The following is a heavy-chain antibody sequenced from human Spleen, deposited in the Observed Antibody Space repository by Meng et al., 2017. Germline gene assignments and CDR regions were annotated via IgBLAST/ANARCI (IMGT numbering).Heavy chain of an antibody. J-gene: IGHJ5*02. Sequence: RLELQESGPGLVKPSETLSLTCIVAGGSISSSSYYWGWIRQPPGKGLEWIGSIYYSGSTYYNPSLKSRVTISVDTSKNQFSLKLSSVTAADTAVYYCARGVTMVRGTTWDWFDPWGQGTLVTVSS. CDR3: ARGVTMVRGTTWDWFDP. CDR1: GGSISSSSYY. CDR2: IYYSGST. V-gene: IGHV4-39*06. D-gene: IGHD3-10*01.